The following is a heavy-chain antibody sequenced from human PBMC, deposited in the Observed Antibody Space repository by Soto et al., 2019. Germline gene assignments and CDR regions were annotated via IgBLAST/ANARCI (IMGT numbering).Heavy chain of an antibody. J-gene: IGHJ4*02. D-gene: IGHD3-10*02. V-gene: IGHV1-69*19. CDR3: AREVHVHILAFVY. CDR1: GGTFNTYA. Sequence: QVQLVQSGAEMKKPGSSVKVSCPSSGGTFNTYAMNWVRQSPGQGPEWMGDISPMVGAANYAPKFQGRVTTSADESTATSYMQLSSLTSEATALYFCAREVHVHILAFVYWGQGTLVTVSS. CDR2: ISPMVGAA.